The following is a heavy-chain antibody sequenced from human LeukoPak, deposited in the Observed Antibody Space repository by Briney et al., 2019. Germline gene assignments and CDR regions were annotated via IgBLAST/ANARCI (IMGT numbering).Heavy chain of an antibody. CDR3: ARDRGSSGWYEFDY. D-gene: IGHD6-19*01. CDR2: IKQDGSEK. V-gene: IGHV3-7*01. CDR1: GFTSGTYW. Sequence: GGSLRLSCAASGFTSGTYWMSWVRQAPEKGLEWVANIKQDGSEKYYVDSVRGRFTISRDNAKNSLYLQMNSLRAEDTAVYYCARDRGSSGWYEFDYWGQGTLVTVSS. J-gene: IGHJ4*02.